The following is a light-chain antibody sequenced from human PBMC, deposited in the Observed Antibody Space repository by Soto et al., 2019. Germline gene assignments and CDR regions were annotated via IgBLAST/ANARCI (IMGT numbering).Light chain of an antibody. Sequence: QSVLTQPPSASGTPGQRVTISCSGSRSSVGSNTVNWYQHLPGTAPKLLIYSNNHRPSGVTDRFSASKAGASASLAISGLHSEDEGDYYCAAWDASLGGVYVFGSGTKVTVL. V-gene: IGLV1-44*01. CDR1: RSSVGSNT. CDR3: AAWDASLGGVYV. CDR2: SNN. J-gene: IGLJ1*01.